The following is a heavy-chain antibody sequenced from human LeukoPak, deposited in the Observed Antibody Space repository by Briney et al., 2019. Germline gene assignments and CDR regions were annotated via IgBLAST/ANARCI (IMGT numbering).Heavy chain of an antibody. Sequence: ASVKVSCKASGYTFTSYGISWVRQAPGQGLEWMGWISTYSGNTNYAQKYQGRVTMTTDTSTSTAYMELRSLRSDDTAVYYCARDQQWLDPARHGFDYWGQGTLVTVSS. CDR2: ISTYSGNT. D-gene: IGHD6-19*01. CDR3: ARDQQWLDPARHGFDY. V-gene: IGHV1-18*01. J-gene: IGHJ4*02. CDR1: GYTFTSYG.